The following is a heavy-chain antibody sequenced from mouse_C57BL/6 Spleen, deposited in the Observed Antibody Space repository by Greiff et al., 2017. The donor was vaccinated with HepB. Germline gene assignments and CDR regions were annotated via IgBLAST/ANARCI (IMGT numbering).Heavy chain of an antibody. D-gene: IGHD2-5*01. CDR3: ARSDSNYGDYAMDY. CDR2: IYPGDGDT. J-gene: IGHJ4*01. V-gene: IGHV1-82*01. Sequence: VQLQQSGPELVKPGASVKISCKASGYAFSSSWMNWVKQRPGKGLEWIGRIYPGDGDTNYNGKFKGKATLTADKSSSTAYMQRSSLTSEDSAVYFCARSDSNYGDYAMDYWGQGTSVTVSS. CDR1: GYAFSSSW.